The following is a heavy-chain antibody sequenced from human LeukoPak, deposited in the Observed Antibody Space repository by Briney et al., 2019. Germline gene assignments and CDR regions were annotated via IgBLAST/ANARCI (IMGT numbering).Heavy chain of an antibody. D-gene: IGHD2-21*02. CDR2: ISWNSGSI. CDR3: AKGYERYCGGDCPIDY. J-gene: IGHJ4*02. CDR1: GFTFDDYA. Sequence: PGRSLRLSCAASGFTFDDYAMHWVRQAPGKGLEWVSGISWNSGSIGYADSVKGRFTISRDNAKNSLYLQMNSLRAEDMAFYYCAKGYERYCGGDCPIDYWGQGTLVTVSS. V-gene: IGHV3-9*03.